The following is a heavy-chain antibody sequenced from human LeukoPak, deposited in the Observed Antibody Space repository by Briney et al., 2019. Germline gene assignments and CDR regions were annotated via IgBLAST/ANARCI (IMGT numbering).Heavy chain of an antibody. V-gene: IGHV3-66*02. CDR1: GFTVGSNY. D-gene: IGHD3-10*01. J-gene: IGHJ4*02. CDR3: AGNNYASGTFLVY. Sequence: PGGSLRLSCAASGFTVGSNYMNWVRQAPGKGFEWVSSIYSGGSTNYAESVKGRFTISRDSSKNTVYLQMNSLRSDDTAVYFCAGNNYASGTFLVYWGQGTLVTVSS. CDR2: IYSGGST.